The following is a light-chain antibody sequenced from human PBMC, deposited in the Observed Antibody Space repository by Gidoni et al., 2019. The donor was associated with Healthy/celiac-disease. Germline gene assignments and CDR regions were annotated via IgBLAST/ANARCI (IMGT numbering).Light chain of an antibody. Sequence: DIQMTQSPSSLSASGGDRVTITCQAIQEISNYLNWYQQKPGKAPKLLIYDASNLETGVPSRFSGSGSGTYFTFTISSLQPEDIATYYCQQYDNLPLTFGGGTKVEIK. CDR3: QQYDNLPLT. CDR2: DAS. V-gene: IGKV1-33*01. J-gene: IGKJ4*01. CDR1: QEISNY.